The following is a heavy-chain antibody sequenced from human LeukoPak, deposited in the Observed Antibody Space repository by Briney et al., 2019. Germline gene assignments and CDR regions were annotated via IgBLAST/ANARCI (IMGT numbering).Heavy chain of an antibody. V-gene: IGHV4-34*01. CDR2: INHSGST. CDR1: GGSFSGYY. D-gene: IGHD3-22*01. J-gene: IGHJ5*02. Sequence: SETLSLTCAVYGGSFSGYYWSWIRQPPGKGLEWIGEINHSGSTNYNPSLKSRVTISVDTSKNQFSLKLSSVTAVDTAVYYCARGVPYDSSGYYSGWFDPWGQGTLVTVSS. CDR3: ARGVPYDSSGYYSGWFDP.